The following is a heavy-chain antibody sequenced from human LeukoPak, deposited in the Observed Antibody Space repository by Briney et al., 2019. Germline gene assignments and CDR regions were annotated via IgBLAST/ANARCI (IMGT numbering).Heavy chain of an antibody. CDR2: ISYSGNT. Sequence: SETLSLTCTVSGGSITSSSYYWGWIRQPPGKGLEWIGSISYSGNTYYKSSLKSRVTISVDTSKNQFSLKLRSVTAADTAVYYCARLHRLVGATIGGKLFDYWGQGTLVTVSS. V-gene: IGHV4-39*01. CDR1: GGSITSSSYY. CDR3: ARLHRLVGATIGGKLFDY. J-gene: IGHJ4*02. D-gene: IGHD1-26*01.